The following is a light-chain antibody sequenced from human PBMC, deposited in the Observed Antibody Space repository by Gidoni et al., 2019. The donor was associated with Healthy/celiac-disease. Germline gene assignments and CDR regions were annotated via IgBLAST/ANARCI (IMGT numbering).Light chain of an antibody. CDR2: KTS. Sequence: DIQMTQSPSTLSASVGDRVTITCRASQRISSWLAWSQQKPGKAPKLLIYKTSSLESGVPSRFSGSGSGTEFTLTISSLQPDDFATYYCQQYNSYWTFGQGTKVEIK. CDR3: QQYNSYWT. J-gene: IGKJ1*01. V-gene: IGKV1-5*03. CDR1: QRISSW.